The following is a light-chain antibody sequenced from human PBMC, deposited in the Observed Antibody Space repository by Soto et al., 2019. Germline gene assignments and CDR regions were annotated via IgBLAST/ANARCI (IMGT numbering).Light chain of an antibody. J-gene: IGKJ5*01. CDR2: AAS. CDR3: QQLNGYLFT. CDR1: QGISSY. V-gene: IGKV1-9*01. Sequence: DIQLTQSPSFLSASVGDRVTITCRVSQGISSYLAWYQQKPGKAPKLLIYAASTLQSGVPSRFSGSGSGTEFTLTISSLQPEDFATYYCQQLNGYLFTFGQGTRLEIK.